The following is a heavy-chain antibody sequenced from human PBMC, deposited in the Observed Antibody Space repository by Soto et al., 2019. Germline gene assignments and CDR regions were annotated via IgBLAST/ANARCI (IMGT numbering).Heavy chain of an antibody. V-gene: IGHV1-69*13. J-gene: IGHJ6*02. D-gene: IGHD6-6*01. CDR3: AADPGSSFTYYYYGMDV. Sequence: GASVKVSCKASGGTFSSYAISWVRQAPGQGLEWMGGIIPIFGTANYAQKFQGRVTITADESTSTAYMELSSLRSEDTAVYYCAADPGSSFTYYYYGMDVWGQGTTVTVSS. CDR1: GGTFSSYA. CDR2: IIPIFGTA.